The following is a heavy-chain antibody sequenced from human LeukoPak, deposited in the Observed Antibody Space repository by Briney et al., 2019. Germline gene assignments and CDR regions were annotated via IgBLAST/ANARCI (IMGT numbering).Heavy chain of an antibody. D-gene: IGHD3-22*01. CDR3: AKGHDYYDSSGYYYD. CDR2: ISYDGSNK. Sequence: GRSLRLSCAASGFTFSSYGMHWVRQAPGKGLEWVAVISYDGSNKYYADSVKGRFTISRDNSKNTLYLQMNSLRAEDTAVYYRAKGHDYYDSSGYYYDWGQGTLVTVSS. CDR1: GFTFSSYG. V-gene: IGHV3-30*18. J-gene: IGHJ4*02.